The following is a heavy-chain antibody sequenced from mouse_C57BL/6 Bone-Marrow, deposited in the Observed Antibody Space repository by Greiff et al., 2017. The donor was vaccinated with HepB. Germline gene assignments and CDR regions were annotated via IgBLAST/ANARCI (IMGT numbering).Heavy chain of an antibody. CDR2: IYPRSGNT. D-gene: IGHD1-1*01. Sequence: VQLQQSGAELARPGASVKLSCKASGYTFTSYGISWVKQRTGQGLEWIGEIYPRSGNTYYNEKFKGKATLTADESSSTAYMELRSLTSEDAAVYFCARWSYGYYFDYWGQGTTLTVSS. V-gene: IGHV1-81*01. CDR1: GYTFTSYG. J-gene: IGHJ2*01. CDR3: ARWSYGYYFDY.